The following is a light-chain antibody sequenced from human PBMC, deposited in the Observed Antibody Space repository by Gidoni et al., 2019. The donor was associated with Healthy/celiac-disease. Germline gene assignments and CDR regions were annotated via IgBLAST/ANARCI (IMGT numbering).Light chain of an antibody. CDR3: QHYGSSLLT. Sequence: EIVLTQSPGTLSLSPGERATLYCRASQSVSSNYLAWYQQKPGQAPRLLIYGASSRATGIPDRFSGSGSGTDFTLTISRLEPEDFAVYYCQHYGSSLLTFGGGTKVEIK. CDR1: QSVSSNY. CDR2: GAS. J-gene: IGKJ4*01. V-gene: IGKV3-20*01.